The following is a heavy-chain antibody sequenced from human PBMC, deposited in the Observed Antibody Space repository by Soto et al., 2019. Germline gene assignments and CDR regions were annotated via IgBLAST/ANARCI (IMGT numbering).Heavy chain of an antibody. CDR1: GFDFSSYA. CDR2: ISGTGVPT. CDR3: AKSFCSSSSCFFLWVDP. V-gene: IGHV3-23*01. Sequence: GGSLRLCCAASGFDFSSYAMNWVRQFPGKGLECLSLISGTGVPTLYAESVKGRFSVSRDNSKDTLFLEMTNLGVDDTAMYYCAKSFCSSSSCFFLWVDPWGPGTLVTVSS. D-gene: IGHD2-2*01. J-gene: IGHJ5*02.